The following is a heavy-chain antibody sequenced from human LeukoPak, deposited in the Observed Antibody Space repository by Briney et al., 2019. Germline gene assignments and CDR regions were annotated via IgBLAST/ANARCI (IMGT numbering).Heavy chain of an antibody. V-gene: IGHV3-23*01. CDR3: AKIIYDYVWGSYRYNASNYYYYMDV. Sequence: GGSLRLSCAASGFTFSSYAMSWVRQAPGKGLEWVSAISGSGGSTYYADSVKGRFTISRDNSKNTLYLQMNSLRAEDTAVYYCAKIIYDYVWGSYRYNASNYYYYMDVWGKGTTVTVSS. J-gene: IGHJ6*03. CDR2: ISGSGGST. D-gene: IGHD3-16*02. CDR1: GFTFSSYA.